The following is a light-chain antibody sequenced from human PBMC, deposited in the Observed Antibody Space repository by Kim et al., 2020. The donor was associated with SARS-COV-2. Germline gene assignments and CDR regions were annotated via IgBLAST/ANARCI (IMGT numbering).Light chain of an antibody. CDR1: QSISSW. CDR3: QQYKTYWT. Sequence: SASVGDRVTITCRASQSISSWLAWYQQKPGKAPKLLISGASSLESGVPSRFSGSGSGTEFTLTISSLQPDDFATYHCQQYKTYWTFGQGTKVEIK. V-gene: IGKV1-5*01. J-gene: IGKJ1*01. CDR2: GAS.